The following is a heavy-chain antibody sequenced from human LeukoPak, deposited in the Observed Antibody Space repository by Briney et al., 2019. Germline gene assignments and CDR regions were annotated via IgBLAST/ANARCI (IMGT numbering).Heavy chain of an antibody. CDR2: IYYSGST. V-gene: IGHV4-39*07. J-gene: IGHJ4*02. CDR1: GGSISSSSYY. Sequence: SETLSLTCTVSGGSISSSSYYWGWIRQPPGKGLEWIGSIYYSGSTYYNPSLKSRVTILVDRSKNQFSLKLRSVTAADTAVYYCACGTFYYGSGSFSEYYYFDSWGQGTLVTVSS. D-gene: IGHD3-10*01. CDR3: ACGTFYYGSGSFSEYYYFDS.